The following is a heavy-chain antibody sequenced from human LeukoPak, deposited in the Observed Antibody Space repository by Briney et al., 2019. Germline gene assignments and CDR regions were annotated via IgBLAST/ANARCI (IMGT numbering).Heavy chain of an antibody. CDR3: AKDRVRNPFLRGIKSEYDS. J-gene: IGHJ4*02. CDR2: INPNSGGT. D-gene: IGHD3-10*01. Sequence: APVKVSCKASGYSFSGYYIQWVRQAPGQGLEWMGWINPNSGGTNYAEKFQGRVTMTRDTSITTAYLELSSLTSDDTAVYFCAKDRVRNPFLRGIKSEYDSWGQGTLVTVSS. V-gene: IGHV1-2*02. CDR1: GYSFSGYY.